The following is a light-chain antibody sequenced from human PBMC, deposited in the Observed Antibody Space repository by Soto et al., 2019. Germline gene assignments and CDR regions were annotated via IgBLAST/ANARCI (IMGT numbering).Light chain of an antibody. Sequence: EIVLTQSPGTLSLSPGEAAILSCRASQIISSTYLSWYQQKPGQAPRLLIHGASTRASGIPDRFSGSGSGTDFTLTISRLEPEDFAVYYCQQYGSSPQWTFGQGTKVEIK. CDR2: GAS. CDR1: QIISSTY. V-gene: IGKV3-20*01. CDR3: QQYGSSPQWT. J-gene: IGKJ1*01.